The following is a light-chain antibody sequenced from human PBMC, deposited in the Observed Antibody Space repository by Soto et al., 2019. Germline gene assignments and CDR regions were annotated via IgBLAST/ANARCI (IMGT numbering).Light chain of an antibody. Sequence: DLQMTQSPSSVSASVGDRVTITCRASQSITKYLNWYQHRPGKAPTLLIYAASSLQSGVPLRFSGSGFGTNFTLTVSNLQPEDFATYYCQQSHRVPRAFGGGTKVEIK. J-gene: IGKJ4*01. CDR1: QSITKY. CDR2: AAS. V-gene: IGKV1-39*01. CDR3: QQSHRVPRA.